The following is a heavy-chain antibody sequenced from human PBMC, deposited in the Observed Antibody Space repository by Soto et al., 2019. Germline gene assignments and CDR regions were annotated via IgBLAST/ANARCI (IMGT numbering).Heavy chain of an antibody. J-gene: IGHJ6*02. D-gene: IGHD3-22*01. CDR3: ARHGKWLSPHYYYGMDV. V-gene: IGHV5-51*01. CDR2: IYPGDSDT. Sequence: PGESLKISCQGSGYSFTSYWIGWVRQMPGKGLEWMGIIYPGDSDTRYSPSFQGQVTISADKSISTAYLQWSSLKASDTAMYYCARHGKWLSPHYYYGMDVWGQGTTVTVSS. CDR1: GYSFTSYW.